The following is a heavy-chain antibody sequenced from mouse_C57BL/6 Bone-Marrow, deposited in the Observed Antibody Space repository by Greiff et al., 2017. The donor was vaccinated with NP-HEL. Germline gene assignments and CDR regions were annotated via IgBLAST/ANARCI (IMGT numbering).Heavy chain of an antibody. CDR3: ARSRILRYAMDY. CDR1: GYTFTSYW. D-gene: IGHD1-1*01. Sequence: QVQLQQPGAELVKPGASVKLSCKASGYTFTSYWMHWVKQKPGQGLEWIGMIHPNSGSTNYNEKFKSKATLTVDKSSSTAYMQLSSLTSEDSAVYYCARSRILRYAMDYWGQGTSVTVSS. V-gene: IGHV1-64*01. CDR2: IHPNSGST. J-gene: IGHJ4*01.